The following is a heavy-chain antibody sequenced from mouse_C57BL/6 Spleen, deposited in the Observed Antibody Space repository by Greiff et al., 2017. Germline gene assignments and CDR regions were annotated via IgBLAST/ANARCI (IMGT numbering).Heavy chain of an antibody. CDR2: IWSGGST. J-gene: IGHJ1*03. V-gene: IGHV2-2*01. Sequence: QVQLKQSGPGLVQPSQSLSITCTVSGFSLTSYGVHWVRQSPGKGLEWLGVIWSGGSTDYNAAFISRLSISKDNSNSQVFFKMNSLQADDTAIYYCARNAVPYYYGSSHWYFDVWGTGTTVTVSS. CDR1: GFSLTSYG. CDR3: ARNAVPYYYGSSHWYFDV. D-gene: IGHD1-1*01.